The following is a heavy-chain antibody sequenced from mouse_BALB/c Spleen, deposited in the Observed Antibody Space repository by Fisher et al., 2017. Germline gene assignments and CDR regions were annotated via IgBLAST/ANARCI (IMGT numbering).Heavy chain of an antibody. V-gene: IGHV5-12*01. J-gene: IGHJ4*01. D-gene: IGHD2-4*01. CDR3: ARGDYDDGYAMDY. Sequence: GRFTISRDNAKNTLYLQMSRLESEDTAMYYCARGDYDDGYAMDYWGQGTSVTVSS.